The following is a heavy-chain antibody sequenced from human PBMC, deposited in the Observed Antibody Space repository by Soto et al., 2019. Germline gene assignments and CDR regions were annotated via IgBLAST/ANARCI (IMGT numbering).Heavy chain of an antibody. D-gene: IGHD3-10*01. CDR3: AREALWFGEIGYFDY. Sequence: GGSLRLSCAASGFTFSSHAINWVRQAPGKGLEWISSIDSSSSFIYYADSVKGRFTISRDNAKNSVFLHMSSLRADDTAVYYCAREALWFGEIGYFDYWGQGALVTVSS. CDR2: IDSSSSFI. CDR1: GFTFSSHA. V-gene: IGHV3-21*06. J-gene: IGHJ4*02.